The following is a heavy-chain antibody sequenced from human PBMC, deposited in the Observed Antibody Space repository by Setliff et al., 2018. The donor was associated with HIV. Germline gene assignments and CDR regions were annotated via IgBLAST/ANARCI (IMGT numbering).Heavy chain of an antibody. CDR1: GGSVCSSGYY. D-gene: IGHD6-6*01. Sequence: SETLSLTCTLSGGSVCSSGYYWGWLRQPPGQGPEWIGSVYYTGSTYYSLSLNSRVTISVDTSKNQFSLKLSSVTAADTAVYYCARGGYIAARFYYFDYWGQGLLVTVSS. CDR2: VYYTGST. CDR3: ARGGYIAARFYYFDY. V-gene: IGHV4-39*07. J-gene: IGHJ4*02.